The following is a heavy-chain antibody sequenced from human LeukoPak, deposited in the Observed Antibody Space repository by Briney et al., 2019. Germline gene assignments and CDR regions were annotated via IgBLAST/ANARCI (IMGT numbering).Heavy chain of an antibody. CDR1: GFTFSSYS. V-gene: IGHV3-21*01. D-gene: IGHD3-22*01. CDR2: ISSSSSYI. J-gene: IGHJ4*02. CDR3: ARDMSRVYDSSGWNFDY. Sequence: GGSLRLSCAASGFTFSSYSMNWVRQAPGKGLEWVSSISSSSSYIYYADSVKGRFTISGDNAKNSLYLQVNSLRAEDTAVYYCARDMSRVYDSSGWNFDYWGQGTLVTVSS.